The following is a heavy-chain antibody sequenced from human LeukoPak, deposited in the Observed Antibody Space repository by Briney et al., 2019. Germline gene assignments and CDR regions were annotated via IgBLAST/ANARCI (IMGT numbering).Heavy chain of an antibody. D-gene: IGHD2-15*01. CDR3: TRRVDATRWYDP. Sequence: GGSLRLSCAASGFTFSTYSTHWVRQAPGEGLVWVSRNADSVKGRFTISRDNAKNTLYLRMNSLRAEDTAVYYCTRRVDATRWYDPWGQGTLVTVSS. V-gene: IGHV3-74*01. CDR1: GFTFSTYS. J-gene: IGHJ5*02.